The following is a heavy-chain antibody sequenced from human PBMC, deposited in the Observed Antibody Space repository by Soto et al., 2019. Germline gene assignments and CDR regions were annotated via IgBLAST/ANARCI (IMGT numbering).Heavy chain of an antibody. Sequence: GGSLRLSCAASGFTFSSYAMSWVRQAPGKGLEWVSAISVSDNSTYYADSVKGRFTISRDNAKNTLYLQMSSLSADDTAVYYCAPMGVWGQGTTVTVSS. CDR3: APMGV. CDR2: ISVSDNST. V-gene: IGHV3-23*01. CDR1: GFTFSSYA. J-gene: IGHJ6*02.